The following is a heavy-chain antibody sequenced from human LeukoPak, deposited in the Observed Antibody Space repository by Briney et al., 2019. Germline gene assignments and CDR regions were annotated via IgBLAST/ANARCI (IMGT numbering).Heavy chain of an antibody. D-gene: IGHD1-26*01. V-gene: IGHV1-69*05. J-gene: IGHJ6*03. CDR3: ARDSDRPSGGAGGCYYYMDV. CDR1: GGTFSSYA. CDR2: IIPIFGTA. Sequence: ASVKVSCKASGGTFSSYAISWVRQAPGQGLEWMGGIIPIFGTANYAQKFQGRVTITTDESTSTAYMELSSLRSEDTAVYYCARDSDRPSGGAGGCYYYMDVWGKGTTVTVSS.